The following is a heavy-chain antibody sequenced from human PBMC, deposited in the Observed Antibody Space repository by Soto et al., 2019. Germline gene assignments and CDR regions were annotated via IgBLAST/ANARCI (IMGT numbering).Heavy chain of an antibody. J-gene: IGHJ4*02. Sequence: PGGSLRLSCAASGFTFSSYEMNWVRQAPGKGLEWVSYISSSGSTIYYADSVKGRFTISRDNAKNSLYLQMNSLRAEDTAVYYCARVFFRGWLQLEGPFDYWGQGTLVTVSS. CDR3: ARVFFRGWLQLEGPFDY. V-gene: IGHV3-48*03. CDR2: ISSSGSTI. D-gene: IGHD5-12*01. CDR1: GFTFSSYE.